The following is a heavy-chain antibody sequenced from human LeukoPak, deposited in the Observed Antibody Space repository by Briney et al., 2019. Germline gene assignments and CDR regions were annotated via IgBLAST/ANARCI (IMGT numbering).Heavy chain of an antibody. V-gene: IGHV4-30-4*01. CDR3: ARDSGYYGMDV. J-gene: IGHJ6*02. Sequence: KASETLSLTCTVSCVSISSGDYYWSWIRQPPGKGLEWIGYIYYSGSTYYNPSLKSRVTISVDTSKNQFSLKLSSVTAADTAVYYCARDSGYYGMDVWGQGTTVTVSS. CDR1: CVSISSGDYY. CDR2: IYYSGST.